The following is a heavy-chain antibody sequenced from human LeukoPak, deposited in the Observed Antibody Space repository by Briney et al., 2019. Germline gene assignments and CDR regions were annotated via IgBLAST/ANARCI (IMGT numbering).Heavy chain of an antibody. D-gene: IGHD3-9*01. CDR3: AKRYDILTGYSYGPFDY. V-gene: IGHV3-30*02. Sequence: GGSLRLSCAASGFTFSSYGMHWVRQAPGKGLEWVAFIRYDGSNKYYADSVKGRFTISRDNPKNTLYLQMNSLRAEDTAVYYCAKRYDILTGYSYGPFDYWGQGTLVTVSS. CDR1: GFTFSSYG. CDR2: IRYDGSNK. J-gene: IGHJ4*02.